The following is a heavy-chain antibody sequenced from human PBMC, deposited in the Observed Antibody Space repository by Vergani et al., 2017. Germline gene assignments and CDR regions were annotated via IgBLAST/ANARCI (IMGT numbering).Heavy chain of an antibody. D-gene: IGHD4-23*01. V-gene: IGHV3-33*01. J-gene: IGHJ4*02. Sequence: QVQLVESGGGVVQPGKSLRLSCAASGFTFRNHGMHWVRQAPGKGPEGVAVIWFDGDNKYYADSVKGRFTIARDNSKNTLFLQMNSLRAEDTAVYYCVRDRRPEVVNIFDYWGRGTLVTVSS. CDR1: GFTFRNHG. CDR3: VRDRRPEVVNIFDY. CDR2: IWFDGDNK.